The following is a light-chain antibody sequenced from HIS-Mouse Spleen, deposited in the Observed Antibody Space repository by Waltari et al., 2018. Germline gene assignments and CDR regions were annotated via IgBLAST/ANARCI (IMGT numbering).Light chain of an antibody. V-gene: IGKV3-20*01. CDR2: GAS. CDR3: QQYGSSRT. CDR1: QSVSSSY. Sequence: EIVLTQSPGTLSLSPGERATLPCRASQSVSSSYLAWYQQKPCQAPRLLIYGASSRATGIPDRFSGSGSGTDFTLTISRLEPEDFAVYYCQQYGSSRTFGQGTKLEIK. J-gene: IGKJ2*01.